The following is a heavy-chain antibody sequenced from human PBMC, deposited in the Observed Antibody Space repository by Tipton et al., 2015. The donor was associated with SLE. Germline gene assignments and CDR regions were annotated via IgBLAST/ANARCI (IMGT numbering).Heavy chain of an antibody. Sequence: TLSLTCTVSGGSISSGRYYWGWVRQPPGKGLEWIGNLYYSGSTNYNPSLKGRVTISVDTSKNQFSLKLSSVTAADTAVYYCVGTRDAYDETGGFDIWGQGTMVTVSS. V-gene: IGHV4-61*01. CDR2: LYYSGST. CDR1: GGSISSGRYY. J-gene: IGHJ3*02. D-gene: IGHD5-24*01. CDR3: VGTRDAYDETGGFDI.